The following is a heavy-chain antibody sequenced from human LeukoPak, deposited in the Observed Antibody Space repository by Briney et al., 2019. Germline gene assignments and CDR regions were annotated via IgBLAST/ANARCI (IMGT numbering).Heavy chain of an antibody. Sequence: ASVKVSCKASGYTFTGYYMHWVRQAPGQGLEWMGWINPNSGGTNYAQKFQGRVTMTRDTSISTAYMELSSLRSEDTAVYYCATVGYRELYYFDYWGQGTLVTVSS. D-gene: IGHD5-18*01. CDR2: INPNSGGT. J-gene: IGHJ4*02. CDR1: GYTFTGYY. CDR3: ATVGYRELYYFDY. V-gene: IGHV1-2*02.